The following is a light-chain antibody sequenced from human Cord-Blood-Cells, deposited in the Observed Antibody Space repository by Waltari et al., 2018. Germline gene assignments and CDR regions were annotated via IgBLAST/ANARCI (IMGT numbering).Light chain of an antibody. J-gene: IGKJ3*01. V-gene: IGKV1-27*01. CDR1: QGISNY. Sequence: DIQMTQSPSSLSASVGDRVTITCRASQGISNYLAWYQQKPGKVPKLLIYAASTLQSGVPSRFSGSGSGTNFTLTISSLQPEDVTTYYCQKYNSAPPTFVPGTKVDIK. CDR3: QKYNSAPPT. CDR2: AAS.